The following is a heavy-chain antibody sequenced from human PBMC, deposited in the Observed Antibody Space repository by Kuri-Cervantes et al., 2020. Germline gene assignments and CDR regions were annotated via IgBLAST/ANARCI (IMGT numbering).Heavy chain of an antibody. CDR2: IKQDGSEK. V-gene: IGHV3-7*01. Sequence: GESLKISCAASGFTFSSYWMSWVRQAPGKGLEWVANIKQDGSEKYYVDSVKGRFTISRDNAKSSLYLQMNSLRDEDTAVYYCATTVGTSHIDFDYWGQGILVTVSS. J-gene: IGHJ4*02. CDR3: ATTVGTSHIDFDY. D-gene: IGHD1-26*01. CDR1: GFTFSSYW.